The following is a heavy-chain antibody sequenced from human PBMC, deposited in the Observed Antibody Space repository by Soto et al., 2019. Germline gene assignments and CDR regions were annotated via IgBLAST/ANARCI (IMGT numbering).Heavy chain of an antibody. Sequence: SETLSLTCAVYGGSFSGYYWSWIRQPPGKGLEWIGEINHSGSTNYNPSLKSRVTISVDTSKNQFSLKLSSVTAADTAVYYCARGPIITSHRDYYYYYGMDVWGQGTTVTVSS. CDR3: ARGPIITSHRDYYYYYGMDV. CDR2: INHSGST. D-gene: IGHD1-20*01. J-gene: IGHJ6*02. V-gene: IGHV4-34*01. CDR1: GGSFSGYY.